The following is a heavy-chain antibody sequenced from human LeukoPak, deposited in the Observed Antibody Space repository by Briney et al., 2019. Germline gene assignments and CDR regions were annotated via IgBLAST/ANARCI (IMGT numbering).Heavy chain of an antibody. V-gene: IGHV3-30*04. Sequence: PGRSLRLSCAASGFTFSSYAMHWVRQAPGKGLEWVAVISYDGSNKYYADSVKGRFTISRDNSKNTLYLQMNSLRAEDTAVYYCARDLDGSGGFDYWGQGTLVTVSS. CDR1: GFTFSSYA. J-gene: IGHJ4*02. CDR3: ARDLDGSGGFDY. CDR2: ISYDGSNK. D-gene: IGHD3-10*01.